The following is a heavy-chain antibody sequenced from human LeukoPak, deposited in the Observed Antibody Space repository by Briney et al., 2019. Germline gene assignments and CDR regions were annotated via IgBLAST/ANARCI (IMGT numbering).Heavy chain of an antibody. J-gene: IGHJ6*02. CDR3: ARGPLTIFGVGYYYSYGMDV. CDR2: IYYSGST. Sequence: SETLSLTCTVSGGSISSYYWSWIRQPPGKGLEWIGYIYYSGSTNYNPSLKSRVTISVDTSKNQFSLKLSSVTAADTAVYYCARGPLTIFGVGYYYSYGMDVWGQGTTVTVSS. D-gene: IGHD3-3*01. CDR1: GGSISSYY. V-gene: IGHV4-59*01.